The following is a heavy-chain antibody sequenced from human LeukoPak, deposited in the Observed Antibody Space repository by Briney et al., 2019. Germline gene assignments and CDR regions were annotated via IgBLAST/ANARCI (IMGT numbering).Heavy chain of an antibody. CDR3: ASGPGDFGDPFDY. D-gene: IGHD4-17*01. CDR2: INSDGSST. Sequence: PGGSLRLSCAASGFTFSSCWMHWVRQAPGKGLVWVSRINSDGSSTSYADSVKGRFTISRDNAKNTLYLQMYSLRVEDTAVYYCASGPGDFGDPFDYWGQGTLVTVSS. J-gene: IGHJ4*02. CDR1: GFTFSSCW. V-gene: IGHV3-74*01.